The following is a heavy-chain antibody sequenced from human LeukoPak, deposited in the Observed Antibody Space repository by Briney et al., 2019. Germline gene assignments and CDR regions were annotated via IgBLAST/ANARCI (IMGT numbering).Heavy chain of an antibody. Sequence: SETLSLTCAVYGGSFSGYYWSWIRQPPGKGLECIGEINHSGSTNYNPSLKSRVTISVDTSKNQFSLKLSSVTAADTAVYYCARAYFDYWGQGTLVTVSS. CDR3: ARAYFDY. J-gene: IGHJ4*02. CDR1: GGSFSGYY. CDR2: INHSGST. V-gene: IGHV4-34*01.